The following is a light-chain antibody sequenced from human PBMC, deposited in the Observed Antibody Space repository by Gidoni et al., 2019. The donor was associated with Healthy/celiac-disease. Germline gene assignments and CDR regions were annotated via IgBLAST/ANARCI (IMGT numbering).Light chain of an antibody. J-gene: IGKJ4*01. CDR3: QQYGSSLLT. Sequence: IVLTQSPGTLSLSPGERDTLSCRASHSVSSSYLAWYQQKPGKAPRLLIYGASSRATGIPDRFSGSGSGTDFTLTISRLEPEDFAVYYCQQYGSSLLTFGGGTKVEIK. CDR2: GAS. V-gene: IGKV3-20*01. CDR1: HSVSSSY.